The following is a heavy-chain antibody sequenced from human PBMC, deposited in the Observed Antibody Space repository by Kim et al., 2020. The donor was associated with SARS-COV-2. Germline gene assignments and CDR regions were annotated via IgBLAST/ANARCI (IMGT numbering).Heavy chain of an antibody. Sequence: ASVKVSCKASGYTFTGYYMHWVRQAPGQGLEWMGWINPNSGGTNYAQKFQGRVTMTRDTSISTAYMELSRLRSDDTAVYYCARARITMIVALPGAEYFQHWGQGTLVTVSS. CDR1: GYTFTGYY. J-gene: IGHJ1*01. CDR3: ARARITMIVALPGAEYFQH. CDR2: INPNSGGT. D-gene: IGHD3-22*01. V-gene: IGHV1-2*02.